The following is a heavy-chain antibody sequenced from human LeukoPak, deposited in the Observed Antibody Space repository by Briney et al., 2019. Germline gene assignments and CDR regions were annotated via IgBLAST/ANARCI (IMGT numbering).Heavy chain of an antibody. J-gene: IGHJ3*02. CDR1: GGSISSGCYY. CDR2: IYTSGST. D-gene: IGHD1-26*01. Sequence: SETLSLTCTVSGGSISSGCYYWSWIRQPAGKGLEWIGRIYTSGSTNYNPSLKSRVTISVDTSKNQFSLKLSSVTAADTAVYYCARGRYSGSYYRRSTGDAFDIWGQGTMVTVSS. CDR3: ARGRYSGSYYRRSTGDAFDI. V-gene: IGHV4-61*02.